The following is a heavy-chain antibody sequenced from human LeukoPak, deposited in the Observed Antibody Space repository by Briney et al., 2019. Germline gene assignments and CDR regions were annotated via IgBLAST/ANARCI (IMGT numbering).Heavy chain of an antibody. Sequence: ASVTVSCKASVYTFTNYAVHWVRQAPGQRLEWMGWINAGNGKTNYSQRFQGRVTLTRDTSASTVYMELRSLRSEDTAVYYCARGYYDLLTGHVVTYYFDYWGQGTLVTVSS. CDR3: ARGYYDLLTGHVVTYYFDY. D-gene: IGHD3-9*01. CDR2: INAGNGKT. V-gene: IGHV1-3*01. J-gene: IGHJ4*02. CDR1: VYTFTNYA.